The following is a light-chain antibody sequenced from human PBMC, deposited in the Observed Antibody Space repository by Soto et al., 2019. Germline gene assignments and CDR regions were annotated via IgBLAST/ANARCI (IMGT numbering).Light chain of an antibody. V-gene: IGLV1-40*01. CDR2: GNS. J-gene: IGLJ2*01. CDR3: QSYDSSLSRSV. CDR1: SSNIGAHYD. Sequence: QSVLTQPPSVSGAPGQRVTISCTGSSSNIGAHYDVHWYQQLPGTAPKVLIYGNSNRPSGVPDRFSGSKSGTSASLAITGLQAEDEADYYCQSYDSSLSRSVFGGGTQLTVL.